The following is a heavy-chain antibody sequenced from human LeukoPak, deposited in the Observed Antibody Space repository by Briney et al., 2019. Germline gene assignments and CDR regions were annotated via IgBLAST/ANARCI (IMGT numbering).Heavy chain of an antibody. CDR1: GYSISSGYY. CDR2: IYYSGST. Sequence: SETLSLTCTVSGYSISSGYYWGWIRQPPGKGLEWIGSIYYSGSTYYNPSLKSRVTISVDTSKNQFSLKLSSVTAADTAVYYCARELWFGALVSAAYYFDYWGQGTLVTVSS. J-gene: IGHJ4*02. D-gene: IGHD3-10*01. V-gene: IGHV4-38-2*02. CDR3: ARELWFGALVSAAYYFDY.